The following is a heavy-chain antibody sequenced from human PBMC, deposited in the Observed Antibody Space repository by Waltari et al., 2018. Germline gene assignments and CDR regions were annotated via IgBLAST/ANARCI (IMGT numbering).Heavy chain of an antibody. CDR2: INPNSCGT. D-gene: IGHD2-15*01. Sequence: QVQLVPSGAEVKKPGASVKVSCKASGYTFTSYGISWVRQAPGQGLEWMGRINPNSCGTNYAQKFQGRGTMTRDTSIITADRELSRLRSDDTAVYYCARVGDCSGGSCTRGWVDYWGQGTLVTVSS. V-gene: IGHV1-2*06. CDR3: ARVGDCSGGSCTRGWVDY. CDR1: GYTFTSYG. J-gene: IGHJ4*02.